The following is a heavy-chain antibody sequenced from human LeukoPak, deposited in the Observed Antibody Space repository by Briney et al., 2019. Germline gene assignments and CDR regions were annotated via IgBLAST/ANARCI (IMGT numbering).Heavy chain of an antibody. J-gene: IGHJ4*01. CDR3: ARSEISGSYYYY. D-gene: IGHD1-26*01. V-gene: IGHV4-39*01. CDR2: IYYSGST. Sequence: PSETLSLTCTVSGGSISSSSYYWGWIRQPPGKGLEWIGSIYYSGSTYYNPSLKSRVTISVDTSKNQFSLKLSSVTAADTAVYYCARSEISGSYYYYWGQGTLVTVSS. CDR1: GGSISSSSYY.